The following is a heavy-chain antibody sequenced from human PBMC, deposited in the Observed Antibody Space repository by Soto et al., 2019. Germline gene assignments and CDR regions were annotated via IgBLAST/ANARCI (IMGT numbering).Heavy chain of an antibody. CDR3: VRDRDLYRDMFHADL. CDR2: ISSGSSYI. J-gene: IGHJ4*01. V-gene: IGHV3-21*06. Sequence: SGFTFSSYSMNWVRQAPGKGLEWVSSISSGSSYIYYADSVKGRFTISRDNAKNSLYLQMNSLRAEDTAVYFCVRDRDLYRDMFHADLWGQGTLVTVPQ. D-gene: IGHD3-10*02. CDR1: GFTFSSYS.